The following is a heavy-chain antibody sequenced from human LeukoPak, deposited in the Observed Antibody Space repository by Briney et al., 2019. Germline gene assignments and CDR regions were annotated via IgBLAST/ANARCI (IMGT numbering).Heavy chain of an antibody. Sequence: SETLSLTCTVSGGSVSSGSYYWTWIRRSPGKGLEWIGNIYYSGSTNYNPSLRSRVTMSVDTSKNQFSLKLSSVTAADTAIYYCAKDFVAAAGRFDYWGQGALVTVSS. J-gene: IGHJ4*02. CDR3: AKDFVAAAGRFDY. V-gene: IGHV4-61*01. CDR1: GGSVSSGSYY. CDR2: IYYSGST. D-gene: IGHD6-13*01.